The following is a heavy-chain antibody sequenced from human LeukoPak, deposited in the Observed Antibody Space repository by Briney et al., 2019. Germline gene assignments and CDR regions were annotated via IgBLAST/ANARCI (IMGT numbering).Heavy chain of an antibody. CDR3: ARGSSLAYYVDV. V-gene: IGHV3-74*01. D-gene: IGHD3-16*02. Sequence: GGSLRLSCVASGFTFSSYWMHWVRQAPGKGLVWVSRINTDGGTTTYADSVKGRFTISRDNAKNTLYLQMNSLRAEDTAVYYCARGSSLAYYVDVWGKGATVTVSS. J-gene: IGHJ6*03. CDR1: GFTFSSYW. CDR2: INTDGGTT.